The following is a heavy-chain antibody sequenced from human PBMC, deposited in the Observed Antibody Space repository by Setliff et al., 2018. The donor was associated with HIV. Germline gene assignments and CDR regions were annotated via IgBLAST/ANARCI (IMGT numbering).Heavy chain of an antibody. Sequence: SETLSLTCAVSGPYSISSGFYWGWIRQPPGKGLEWIGNIYHSGNTYYNPSLKSRVTISVDTSKNQFSLKLRSVTAADTAVYYCARTRTIAVAGPPPEWYFDLWGRGTRVTVS. D-gene: IGHD6-19*01. CDR1: GPYSISSGFY. J-gene: IGHJ2*01. CDR3: ARTRTIAVAGPPPEWYFDL. CDR2: IYHSGNT. V-gene: IGHV4-38-2*01.